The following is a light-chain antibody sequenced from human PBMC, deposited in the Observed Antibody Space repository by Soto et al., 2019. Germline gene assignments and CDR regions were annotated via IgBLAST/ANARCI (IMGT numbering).Light chain of an antibody. CDR1: QSVSSNY. Sequence: EIVMTQSPGTLSLSPGETATLSCRASQSVSSNYVAWFHQKPGQAPRLLIYGASSRATGVPDRFSASGSGTDFTLTISRLEPEDFAVYYCQQYGRSPFTFGPETKVDFK. CDR2: GAS. CDR3: QQYGRSPFT. V-gene: IGKV3-20*01. J-gene: IGKJ3*01.